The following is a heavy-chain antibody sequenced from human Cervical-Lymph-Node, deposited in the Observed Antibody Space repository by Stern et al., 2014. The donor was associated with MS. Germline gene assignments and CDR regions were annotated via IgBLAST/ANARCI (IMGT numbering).Heavy chain of an antibody. CDR1: SGSISSNY. CDR3: ARMATAMVTGWYFDL. V-gene: IGHV4-59*01. J-gene: IGHJ2*01. CDR2: IYYSGST. Sequence: QLQLQESGPGLVKPSETLSLTCTVSSGSISSNYWSWIRQPPGKGLEWIGYIYYSGSTKYNPSLKSRVTISRDTPKNQFSLKLSSVTAADTAVYYCARMATAMVTGWYFDLWGRGTLVTVSS. D-gene: IGHD5-18*01.